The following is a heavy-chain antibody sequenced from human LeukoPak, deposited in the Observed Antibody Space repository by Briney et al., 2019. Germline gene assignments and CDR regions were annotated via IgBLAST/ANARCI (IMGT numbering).Heavy chain of an antibody. CDR1: GYTFTSYG. CDR3: ARVVAAAVFTWFDP. J-gene: IGHJ5*02. CDR2: ISAYNGNT. Sequence: ASVKVSCKASGYTFTSYGISWVRQAPGQGLEWMGWISAYNGNTNYAQKLQGRVTMTTDTSTSTAYMELRSLRSDDTAVYYCARVVAAAVFTWFDPWGQGTLVTVSS. D-gene: IGHD6-13*01. V-gene: IGHV1-18*01.